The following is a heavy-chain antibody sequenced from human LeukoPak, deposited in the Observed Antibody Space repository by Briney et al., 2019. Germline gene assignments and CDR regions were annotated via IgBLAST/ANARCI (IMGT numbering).Heavy chain of an antibody. V-gene: IGHV1-2*02. D-gene: IGHD6-13*01. CDR3: ARDGISAAVTYYFGY. CDR2: INPNSGGT. J-gene: IGHJ4*02. CDR1: GYTFTGYY. Sequence: ASVKVSCKASGYTFTGYYMHWVRQAPGQGLEWMGWINPNSGGTNYAQKFQGRVTMTRDTSISTAYMELSRLRSDDTAVYYCARDGISAAVTYYFGYWGQGTLDTISS.